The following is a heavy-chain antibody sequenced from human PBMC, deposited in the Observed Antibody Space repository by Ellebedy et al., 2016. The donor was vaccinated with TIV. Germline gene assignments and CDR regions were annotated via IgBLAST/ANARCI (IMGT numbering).Heavy chain of an antibody. Sequence: GESLKISCAASGFTFTNYGMQWVRQAPGKGLECVAVIRSDGSNDNADSVKGRFAISRDDSKNALSLQMNSLRVDDTAVYYCARSSDGLPDYWGQGTLVTVSS. D-gene: IGHD3-22*01. V-gene: IGHV3-33*01. CDR1: GFTFTNYG. J-gene: IGHJ4*02. CDR2: IRSDGSN. CDR3: ARSSDGLPDY.